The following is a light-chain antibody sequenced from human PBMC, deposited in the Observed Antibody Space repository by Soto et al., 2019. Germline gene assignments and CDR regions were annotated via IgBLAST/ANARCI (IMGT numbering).Light chain of an antibody. CDR1: TSVVGGYNY. Sequence: TQPPSPSGAPGQSVAISFPGTTSVVGGYNYVSWYQLHPGKAPKLMIYEVNMRPSGVPDRFSGSKSGNTASLTVSGLRAEDEADYYCSSYAGSNNYVFGTGTKVTVL. CDR2: EVN. V-gene: IGLV2-8*01. CDR3: SSYAGSNNYV. J-gene: IGLJ1*01.